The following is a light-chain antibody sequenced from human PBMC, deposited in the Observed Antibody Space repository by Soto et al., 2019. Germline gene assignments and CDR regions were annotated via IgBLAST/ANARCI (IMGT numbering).Light chain of an antibody. Sequence: QMSDGPASLSGSVGDRVSITCLASQSISSWLAWYQQKPGKAPKLLIYDASSLESGVPSRFSGSGSGTEFTLTISSLQPDDFATYYCQQYNSYSWTFGQGTKVDI. CDR3: QQYNSYSWT. CDR2: DAS. V-gene: IGKV1-5*01. J-gene: IGKJ1*01. CDR1: QSISSW.